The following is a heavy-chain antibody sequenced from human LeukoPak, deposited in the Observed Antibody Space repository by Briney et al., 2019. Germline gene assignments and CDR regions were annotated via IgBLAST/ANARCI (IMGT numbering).Heavy chain of an antibody. CDR3: ASSPDYGGPYGMDV. D-gene: IGHD4-23*01. Sequence: SVKLSCKASGGTFSSYAISWVRQAPGQRLEWMGRIIPILGIANYAQKFQGRVTITADKSTSTAYMELSSLRSEDTAVYYCASSPDYGGPYGMDVCGQGATVTVSS. CDR1: GGTFSSYA. J-gene: IGHJ6*01. V-gene: IGHV1-69*04. CDR2: IIPILGIA.